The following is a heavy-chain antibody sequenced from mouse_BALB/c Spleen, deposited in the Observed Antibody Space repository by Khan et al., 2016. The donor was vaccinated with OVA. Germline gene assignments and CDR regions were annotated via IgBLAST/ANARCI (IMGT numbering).Heavy chain of an antibody. CDR3: VRRGYDYGLGALFAY. J-gene: IGHJ3*01. D-gene: IGHD2-4*01. CDR1: GFSLTNYS. CDR2: IWSAGST. V-gene: IGHV2-2*02. Sequence: QVQLQQPGPGLVQPSQSLSITCTVSGFSLTNYSVHWVRQSPGKGLEWLGVIWSAGSTDYNAAFISRLTIRKDNSRSQVSFKMNSLQPNDTAIYYCVRRGYDYGLGALFAYWGQGTLVTVSA.